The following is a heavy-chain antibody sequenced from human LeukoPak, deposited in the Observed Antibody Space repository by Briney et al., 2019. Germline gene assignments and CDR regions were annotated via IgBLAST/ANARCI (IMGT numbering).Heavy chain of an antibody. J-gene: IGHJ5*02. D-gene: IGHD6-13*01. V-gene: IGHV1-18*04. CDR1: GYTFSGYY. CDR3: ARDVLRGIAAAGTSYSAFDP. Sequence: ASVRVSCKASGYTFSGYYMHWVLQAPGQGLEWMGWISAYNGNTNYAQKLQGRVTMTTDTSTSTAYMELRSLRSDDTAVYYCARDVLRGIAAAGTSYSAFDPWGQGTLVTVSS. CDR2: ISAYNGNT.